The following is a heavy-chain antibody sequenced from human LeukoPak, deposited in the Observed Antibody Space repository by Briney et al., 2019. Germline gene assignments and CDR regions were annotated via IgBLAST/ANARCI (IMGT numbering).Heavy chain of an antibody. J-gene: IGHJ6*03. D-gene: IGHD5-18*01. V-gene: IGHV4-34*01. Sequence: PSETLSLTCAVYGGSFDGYYWSWFRQAPGGGLEWFGEVNHREVTHYNPSLKSRVTILAGASKNQFSLKLTSVTAADTAVYYCARDAGEGKVAGRLWPDYYYYYMDVWVKGTTVTVSS. CDR3: ARDAGEGKVAGRLWPDYYYYYMDV. CDR2: VNHREVT. CDR1: GGSFDGYY.